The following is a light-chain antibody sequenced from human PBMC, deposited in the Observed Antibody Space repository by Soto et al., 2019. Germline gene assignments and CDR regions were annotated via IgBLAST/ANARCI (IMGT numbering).Light chain of an antibody. Sequence: IVLTHSPDTLSLSPGERATLSCRASESVSNNYLAWYQQKPGQAPRLVIYGASSRANGIPERLSVSGSGKDLAVGISRLEPEDFAVYYCQQYSKSQLTLGQGTKVDIK. J-gene: IGKJ1*01. CDR3: QQYSKSQLT. CDR1: ESVSNNY. CDR2: GAS. V-gene: IGKV3-20*01.